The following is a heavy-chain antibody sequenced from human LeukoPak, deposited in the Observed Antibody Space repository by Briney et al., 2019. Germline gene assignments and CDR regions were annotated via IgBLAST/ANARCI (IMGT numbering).Heavy chain of an antibody. D-gene: IGHD6-19*01. CDR3: ATSQSSVAGIVGD. J-gene: IGHJ4*02. Sequence: GGSLRLSCAVSGFTFSDYFMTWICQAPGKGLEWVSYISGSGSNKYYADSVKGRFTISRDNAKNSLYLQMNSLRVEDTAVYYCATSQSSVAGIVGDWGQGTLVTVSS. V-gene: IGHV3-11*04. CDR2: ISGSGSNK. CDR1: GFTFSDYF.